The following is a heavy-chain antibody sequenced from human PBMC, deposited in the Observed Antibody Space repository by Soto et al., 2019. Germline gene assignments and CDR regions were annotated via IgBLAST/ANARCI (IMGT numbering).Heavy chain of an antibody. V-gene: IGHV3-33*01. J-gene: IGHJ4*02. Sequence: PGGSLRLSCAASGFTFSSYGMHWVRQAPGKGLEWVAVIWYDGSNKYYADSVKGRFTISRDNSKNTLYLQMNSLRAEDTAVYYCARDIKLLGYGYDYFEYWGQGTLVTVSS. D-gene: IGHD5-18*01. CDR3: ARDIKLLGYGYDYFEY. CDR1: GFTFSSYG. CDR2: IWYDGSNK.